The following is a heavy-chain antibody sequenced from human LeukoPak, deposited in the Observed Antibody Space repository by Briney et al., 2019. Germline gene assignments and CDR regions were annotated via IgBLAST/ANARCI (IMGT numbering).Heavy chain of an antibody. CDR2: IYYSGST. V-gene: IGHV4-59*01. Sequence: SETLSLTCTVSGGSISSYYWSWIRQPPGKGLEWIGYIYYSGSTNYNPSLKSRVTISVDTSKNQFSLKLSSVTAADTAVYYCARGLDPPTRWGQGTLVTVSS. CDR1: GGSISSYY. CDR3: ARGLDPPTR. J-gene: IGHJ4*02.